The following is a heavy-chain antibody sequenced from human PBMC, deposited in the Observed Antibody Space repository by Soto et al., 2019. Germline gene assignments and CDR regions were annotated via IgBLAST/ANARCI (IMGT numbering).Heavy chain of an antibody. J-gene: IGHJ4*02. CDR2: VNPIVGMS. CDR1: GGTFNSYT. D-gene: IGHD3-10*01. CDR3: ATSYGSGSTHFDS. V-gene: IGHV1-69*02. Sequence: QVRLVQSGAELKKPGSSVKVSCSASGGTFNSYTIHWVRQAPGQGLEWVGRVNPIVGMSTSALKFQGRVTINADRSTTKGYMDLSSLKSEDTAIYYCATSYGSGSTHFDSWGQGTLVTVSS.